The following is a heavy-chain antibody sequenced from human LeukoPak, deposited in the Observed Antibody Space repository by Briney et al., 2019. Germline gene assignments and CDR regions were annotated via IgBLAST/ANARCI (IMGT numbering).Heavy chain of an antibody. D-gene: IGHD3-16*01. CDR2: INHSGST. Sequence: NTSETLSLTCAVYGGSFSGYYWSWIRKPPGKGLEWIGEINHSGSTNYNPSLKSRVTVSVDTSKNQFSLKLSSVTAADTAVYYCARGQYLYYDYVVLPAVFDYWGQGTLVTVSS. J-gene: IGHJ4*02. CDR1: GGSFSGYY. CDR3: ARGQYLYYDYVVLPAVFDY. V-gene: IGHV4-34*01.